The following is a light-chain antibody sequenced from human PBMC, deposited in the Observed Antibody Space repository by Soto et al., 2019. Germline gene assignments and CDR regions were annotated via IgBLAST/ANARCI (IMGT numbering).Light chain of an antibody. Sequence: DIQMTQSPSTLSASVGDRVTITCRASQSISSWLAWYQQKPWQAPKLLIYKASTLQSGVPSRFSGSGSGTEFTLAISSLQPDDSATYYCQQYNDNWTFGQGTKVDIK. CDR1: QSISSW. J-gene: IGKJ1*01. CDR2: KAS. CDR3: QQYNDNWT. V-gene: IGKV1-5*03.